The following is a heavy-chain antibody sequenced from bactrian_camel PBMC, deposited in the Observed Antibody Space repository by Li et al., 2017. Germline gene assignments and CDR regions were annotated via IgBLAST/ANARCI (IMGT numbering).Heavy chain of an antibody. CDR3: AAESWVHGGDCRTSGD. CDR1: GFKFEPVD. V-gene: IGHV3S40*01. Sequence: VQLVESGGGLVQPGESLTLSCVGSGFKFEPVDLSWVRQAPGKGLEWVSDINSSGRSTNYADSVKGRFTISRDNAKNTMYLQMNSLKSEDTALYYCAAESWVHGGDCRTSGDWGQGTQVTVS. D-gene: IGHD6*01. CDR2: INSSGRST. J-gene: IGHJ4*01.